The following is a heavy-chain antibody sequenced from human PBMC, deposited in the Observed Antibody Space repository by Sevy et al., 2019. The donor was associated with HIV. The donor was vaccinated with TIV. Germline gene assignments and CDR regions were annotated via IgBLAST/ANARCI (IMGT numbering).Heavy chain of an antibody. D-gene: IGHD2-8*01. V-gene: IGHV3-23*01. Sequence: GGSLRLSCAASGFAFYDYSMSWIRQAPGKGLEWVATLSFGCGKIHYADSVKGRFTISRDNSKNSFYLQMDNLRVEDSALYYCAREGCTRPHDYWGQGTQVTVSS. CDR3: AREGCTRPHDY. CDR2: LSFGCGKI. J-gene: IGHJ4*02. CDR1: GFAFYDYS.